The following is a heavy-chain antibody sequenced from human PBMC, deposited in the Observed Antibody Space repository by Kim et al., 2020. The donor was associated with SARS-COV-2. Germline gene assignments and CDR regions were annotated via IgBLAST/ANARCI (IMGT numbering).Heavy chain of an antibody. CDR2: GYYSGST. CDR1: GGSISSYY. CDR3: ARAREYGSGKAISFDP. D-gene: IGHD3-10*01. J-gene: IGHJ5*02. Sequence: SETLSLTCTVSGGSISSYYWCWIRQPPRKGLGLMWYGYYSGSTNNNPSLKRQVTISVDTSKNQFSLKLSSVSAAATAVYYCARAREYGSGKAISFDPWGQGTLVTVSS. V-gene: IGHV4-59*01.